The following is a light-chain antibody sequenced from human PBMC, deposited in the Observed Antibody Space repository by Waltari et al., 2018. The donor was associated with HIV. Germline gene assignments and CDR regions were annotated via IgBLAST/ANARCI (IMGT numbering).Light chain of an antibody. CDR2: WAS. Sequence: DIVMTQSPDSLAVSLGERASINCKSSQSVLESANNKNYLDWYQQKPGQPPTLLIYWASTRESGVPDRFSGSGSGTDFTLTISSLQAEDVAVYYGQQYYSTPHSFGQGTKLEI. V-gene: IGKV4-1*01. CDR3: QQYYSTPHS. CDR1: QSVLESANNKNY. J-gene: IGKJ2*03.